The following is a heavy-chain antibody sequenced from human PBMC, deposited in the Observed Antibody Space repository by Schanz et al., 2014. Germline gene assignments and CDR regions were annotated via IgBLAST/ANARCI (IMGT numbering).Heavy chain of an antibody. D-gene: IGHD3-10*01. J-gene: IGHJ3*02. Sequence: EVQLLESGGGLVQPGGSLRLSCAASGFTFSNYAMGWVRQTPGKGLEWVSTLSGSGAGTFYADSVKGRFTISRDNSENTLYLQMNSLRAEDTAVYYCAKAKSGAHGAFDIWGQGTMVTVSS. CDR1: GFTFSNYA. CDR3: AKAKSGAHGAFDI. CDR2: LSGSGAGT. V-gene: IGHV3-23*01.